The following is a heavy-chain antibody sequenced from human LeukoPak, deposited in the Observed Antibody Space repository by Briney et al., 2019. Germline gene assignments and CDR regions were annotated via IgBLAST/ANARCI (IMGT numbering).Heavy chain of an antibody. CDR3: AKGAGGIAVAGTGGDYFDY. CDR1: GFTFDDYA. D-gene: IGHD6-19*01. CDR2: ISWNSGSI. Sequence: QPGGSLRLSCAASGFTFDDYAMHWVRQAPGKGLEWVSGISWNSGSIGYADSVKGRFPISRDNAKNSLYLQMNSLRAEDMALYYWAKGAGGIAVAGTGGDYFDYWGQGTLVTVSS. V-gene: IGHV3-9*03. J-gene: IGHJ4*02.